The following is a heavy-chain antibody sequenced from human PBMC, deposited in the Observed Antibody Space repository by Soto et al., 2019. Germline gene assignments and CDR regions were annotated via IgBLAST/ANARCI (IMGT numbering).Heavy chain of an antibody. CDR3: ARHRADSSGWFFTFDY. CDR1: GGSISSYY. D-gene: IGHD6-19*01. J-gene: IGHJ4*02. V-gene: IGHV4-59*08. CDR2: IYYSGST. Sequence: SETLSLTCTVSGGSISSYYWSWIRQPPGKGLEWIGYIYYSGSTNYNPSLKSRVTISVDTSKNQFSLKLSSVTAADTAVYYCARHRADSSGWFFTFDYWGQGTLVTVSS.